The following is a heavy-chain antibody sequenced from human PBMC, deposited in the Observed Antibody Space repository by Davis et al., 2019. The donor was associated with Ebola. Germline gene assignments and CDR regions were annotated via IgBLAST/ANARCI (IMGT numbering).Heavy chain of an antibody. CDR2: ISGSGGST. CDR1: GFTSTSYA. D-gene: IGHD4-23*01. CDR3: AKSVDHYGGNSRYYYYGMDV. J-gene: IGHJ6*02. V-gene: IGHV3-23*01. Sequence: GASLKISCAASGFTSTSYAMSWVRQAPGKRLEWVSGISGSGGSTYYADSVKGRFTISRDNSKNTLYLQMNSLRAEDTAVYYCAKSVDHYGGNSRYYYYGMDVWGQGTTVTVSS.